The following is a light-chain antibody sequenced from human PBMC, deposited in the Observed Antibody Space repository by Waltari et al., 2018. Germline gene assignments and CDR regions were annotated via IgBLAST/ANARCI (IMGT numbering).Light chain of an antibody. CDR2: KDS. V-gene: IGLV3-25*03. Sequence: SYELTQPPSVSVSPGQTARITCSGDALPKQYAYWYQQKPGQAPVLVIYKDSERPSGYPGGFSGSSSGKTVTLTISGVQAEDEADYYCQSADSSGTFVVFGGGTKLTVL. J-gene: IGLJ2*01. CDR3: QSADSSGTFVV. CDR1: ALPKQY.